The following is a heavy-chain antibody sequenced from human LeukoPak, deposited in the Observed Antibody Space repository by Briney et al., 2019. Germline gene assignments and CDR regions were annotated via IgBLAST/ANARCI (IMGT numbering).Heavy chain of an antibody. CDR3: ARDYYDNSGFGAFDI. CDR1: GYTFTAHY. D-gene: IGHD3-22*01. CDR2: INPNSGGT. J-gene: IGHJ3*02. Sequence: ASVKVSCKTSGYTFTAHYMHWVRQATGQGLEWMGWINPNSGGTKYAQNFQGRVTMTRDTSIRTFYMELSRLRSDDTAVYYCARDYYDNSGFGAFDIWGQGTMVTVSS. V-gene: IGHV1-2*02.